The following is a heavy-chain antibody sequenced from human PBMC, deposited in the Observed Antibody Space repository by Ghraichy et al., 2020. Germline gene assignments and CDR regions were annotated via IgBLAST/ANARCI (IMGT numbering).Heavy chain of an antibody. Sequence: SQTLSLTCTVSGDSISSNNYYWGWIRQPPGKGPEWIGSIYYSGSTYYNPSLKSRVTISVDTSKNQFSLKLSSVTAADTALYYCARPNYSYYYYMDVWGKGTTVTVSS. CDR2: IYYSGST. CDR1: GDSISSNNYY. J-gene: IGHJ6*03. CDR3: ARPNYSYYYYMDV. V-gene: IGHV4-39*01.